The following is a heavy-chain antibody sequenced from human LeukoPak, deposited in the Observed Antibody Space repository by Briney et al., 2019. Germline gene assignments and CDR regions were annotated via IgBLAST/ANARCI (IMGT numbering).Heavy chain of an antibody. CDR1: GFTFSSYA. CDR3: ARSIWVAATSSWFSLDY. D-gene: IGHD3-10*01. Sequence: GGSLRLSCAASGFTFSSYAMSWVRQAPGKGLEWVSAISGSGGSTYYADSVKGRFTISRDNSRNTLHLQMNSLRTEDTAVYYCARSIWVAATSSWFSLDYWGQGTLVTVSS. CDR2: ISGSGGST. J-gene: IGHJ4*02. V-gene: IGHV3-23*01.